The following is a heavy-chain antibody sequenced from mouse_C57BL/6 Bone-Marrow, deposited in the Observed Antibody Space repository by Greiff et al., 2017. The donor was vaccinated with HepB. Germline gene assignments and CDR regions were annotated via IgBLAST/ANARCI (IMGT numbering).Heavy chain of an antibody. CDR1: GFTFSSYA. CDR3: TRGGLWFAY. CDR2: ISSGGDYI. J-gene: IGHJ3*01. Sequence: EVKLVESGEGLVKPGGSLKLSCAASGFTFSSYAMSWVRQTPEKRLEWVAYISSGGDYIYYADTVKGRFTISRDNARNTLYLQMSSRKSEDTAMYYCTRGGLWFAYWGQGTLVTVSA. V-gene: IGHV5-9-1*02.